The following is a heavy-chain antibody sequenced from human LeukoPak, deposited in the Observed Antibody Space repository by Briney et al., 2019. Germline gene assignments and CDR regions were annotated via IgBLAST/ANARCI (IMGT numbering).Heavy chain of an antibody. D-gene: IGHD6-19*01. CDR2: ISAYNGDT. CDR3: ARDRRYSSGWYYDSFDI. V-gene: IGHV1-18*01. J-gene: IGHJ3*02. CDR1: GYTFTRYS. Sequence: GASVKVSCKASGYTFTRYSITWVRQAPGQGLEWMGWISAYNGDTNYAQKLQGRVTMTTGRSTSTVYMELGSLRSDDTAVYYCARDRRYSSGWYYDSFDIWGQGTMVTVSS.